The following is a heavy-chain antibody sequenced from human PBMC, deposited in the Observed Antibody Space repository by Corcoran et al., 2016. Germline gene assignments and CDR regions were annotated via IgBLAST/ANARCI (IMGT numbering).Heavy chain of an antibody. Sequence: QVQLVESGGGVVQPGRSLRLSCAASGFTFSSYCMHWVRQAPGKGLEWVAVISYDGSNKYYADSVKGRFTISRDNSKKTLYLQMNSLRAEDTAVYYCAKGSGSYPYWGQGTLVTVSS. V-gene: IGHV3-30*18. CDR3: AKGSGSYPY. CDR1: GFTFSSYC. J-gene: IGHJ4*02. D-gene: IGHD3-10*01. CDR2: ISYDGSNK.